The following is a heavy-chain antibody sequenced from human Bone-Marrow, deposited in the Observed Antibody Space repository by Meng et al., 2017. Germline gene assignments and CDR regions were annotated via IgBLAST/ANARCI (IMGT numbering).Heavy chain of an antibody. Sequence: ETLSLTCTVSDGSISSYYRSWIRQSAGGGLEWIGRIHTSGSTNYNPSLKSRVTMSVDTSKNQCSLKLSAVTAADTAVYYCARGPIYGDYECWGQGTLVTVSS. CDR2: IHTSGST. V-gene: IGHV4-4*07. CDR3: ARGPIYGDYEC. D-gene: IGHD4-17*01. J-gene: IGHJ4*02. CDR1: DGSISSYY.